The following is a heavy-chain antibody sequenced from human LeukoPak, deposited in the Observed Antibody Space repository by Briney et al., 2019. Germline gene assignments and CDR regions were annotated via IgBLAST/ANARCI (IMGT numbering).Heavy chain of an antibody. CDR1: GGTFSSYA. V-gene: IGHV1-69*13. CDR3: ARGDGCSSSSCSFDY. D-gene: IGHD2-2*01. Sequence: SVKVSCKASGGTFSSYAISWVRQAPGQGLEWMGGIIPIFGTANYAQKFQGRVTITADESTSTAYMELSSLRPEDTAVYYCARGDGCSSSSCSFDYWGQGTLVTVSS. J-gene: IGHJ4*02. CDR2: IIPIFGTA.